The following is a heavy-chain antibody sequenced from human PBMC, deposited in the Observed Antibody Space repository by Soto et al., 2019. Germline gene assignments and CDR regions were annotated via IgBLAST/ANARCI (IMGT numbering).Heavy chain of an antibody. D-gene: IGHD2-15*01. V-gene: IGHV3-21*02. CDR2: IGNSNNPT. CDR1: GFTFSDYS. J-gene: IGHJ3*01. CDR3: AREEGYCNGGPCYRGAFDF. Sequence: EVQLVESGGGLVKPGGSPRLSCAASGFTFSDYSMLWVRQAPGKGLEWLAFIGNSNNPTFYADSVRGRFTISRDNPKNSVYLQMNSLREEDTVVYFCAREEGYCNGGPCYRGAFDFWGQGTIVTVSS.